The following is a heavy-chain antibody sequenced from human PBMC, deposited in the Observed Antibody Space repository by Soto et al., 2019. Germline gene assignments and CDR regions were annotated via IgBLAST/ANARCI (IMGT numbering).Heavy chain of an antibody. CDR3: ARDRPYSSGWYHDY. J-gene: IGHJ4*02. V-gene: IGHV3-66*01. Sequence: GGSLRLSCAASGFTVSSNYMSWVRQAPGKGLEWVSVIYSGGSTYYADSVKGRFTISRDNSKNTLYLQINSLRAEDTAVYYCARDRPYSSGWYHDYWGQGTLVTGSS. CDR1: GFTVSSNY. CDR2: IYSGGST. D-gene: IGHD6-19*01.